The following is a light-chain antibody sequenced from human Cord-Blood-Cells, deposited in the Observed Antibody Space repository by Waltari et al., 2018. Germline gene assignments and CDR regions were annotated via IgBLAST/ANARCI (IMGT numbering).Light chain of an antibody. J-gene: IGLJ1*01. V-gene: IGLV2-11*01. CDR3: CSYAGSYTYV. CDR2: DVS. Sequence: QSALTQPRSVSGSPGPSVTISCTGTSSHVGGYNYVSWYQQHPGKAPKLMIYDVSKRPSGVPDRFSGSKSGNTASLTISGLQAEDEADYYCCSYAGSYTYVFGTGTKVTVL. CDR1: SSHVGGYNY.